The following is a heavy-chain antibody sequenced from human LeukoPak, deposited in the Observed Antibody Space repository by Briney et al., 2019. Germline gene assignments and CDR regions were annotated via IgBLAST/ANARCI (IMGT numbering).Heavy chain of an antibody. D-gene: IGHD3-3*02. CDR3: VRTSRSISSDY. Sequence: GGSLRLSCAASGFTFSSYAMSWVRQAPGKGLEWVANIKQDGSVKNYVDSMEGRFIISRDNAKNLLYLQMNSLGAEDTAVYYCVRTSRSISSDYWGQGTQVTVSS. CDR1: GFTFSSYA. V-gene: IGHV3-7*01. J-gene: IGHJ4*02. CDR2: IKQDGSVK.